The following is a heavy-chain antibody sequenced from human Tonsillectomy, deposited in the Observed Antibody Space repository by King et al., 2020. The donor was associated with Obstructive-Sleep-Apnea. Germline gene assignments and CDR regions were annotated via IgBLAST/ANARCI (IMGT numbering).Heavy chain of an antibody. Sequence: VQLQESGPGLVKTSETLSLTCTVSGGSISSYYWSWIRQPPGKGLEWIGYIYYSGSTNYNPSLKSRVTISVDTSKNQFSLKLSSVTAADTAVYYCASVGGDPVNDPYFDYWGQGTLVTVSS. D-gene: IGHD3-10*01. CDR2: IYYSGST. J-gene: IGHJ4*02. CDR1: GGSISSYY. CDR3: ASVGGDPVNDPYFDY. V-gene: IGHV4-59*01.